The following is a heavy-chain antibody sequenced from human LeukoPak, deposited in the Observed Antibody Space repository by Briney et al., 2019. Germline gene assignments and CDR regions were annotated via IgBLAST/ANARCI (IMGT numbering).Heavy chain of an antibody. D-gene: IGHD5-24*01. J-gene: IGHJ4*02. CDR2: IYSGGST. Sequence: GGSLRLSCAASGFTVSSNYMSWVRQAPGKGLEWVSVIYSGGSTYYADSVKGRFTISRDNSKNTLYLQMNSLRAEDTAVYYCARGAGYNYPYYFDYWGQGTLVTVSS. CDR1: GFTVSSNY. V-gene: IGHV3-53*01. CDR3: ARGAGYNYPYYFDY.